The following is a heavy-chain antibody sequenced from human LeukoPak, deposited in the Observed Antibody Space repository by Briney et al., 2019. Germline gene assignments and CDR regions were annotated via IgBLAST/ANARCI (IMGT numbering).Heavy chain of an antibody. J-gene: IGHJ4*02. CDR1: GGSISSYY. V-gene: IGHV4-59*08. CDR3: ARSYYDSRPFDY. D-gene: IGHD3-22*01. CDR2: IYYSGST. Sequence: KPSETLSLTCTVSGGSISSYYWSWIRQPPGKGLEWIRYIYYSGSTNYNPSLKSRVTISVDTSKKQFSLKLSSVTAADTAVYYCARSYYDSRPFDYWGQGTLVTVSS.